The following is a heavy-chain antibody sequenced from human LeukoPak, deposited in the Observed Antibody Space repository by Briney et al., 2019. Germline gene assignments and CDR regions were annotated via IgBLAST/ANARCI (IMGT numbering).Heavy chain of an antibody. CDR2: ITSSSSYI. V-gene: IGHV3-21*04. Sequence: GGSLRLSCAASGFTFSSYSMNWVRQAPGKGLEWVSSITSSSSYIYYADSVKGRFTISRDNAKNSLYLQMNSLRAEDTAVYYCAKDQDSSSWYDYYYYYYMDVWGKGTTVTISS. CDR3: AKDQDSSSWYDYYYYYYMDV. J-gene: IGHJ6*03. D-gene: IGHD6-13*01. CDR1: GFTFSSYS.